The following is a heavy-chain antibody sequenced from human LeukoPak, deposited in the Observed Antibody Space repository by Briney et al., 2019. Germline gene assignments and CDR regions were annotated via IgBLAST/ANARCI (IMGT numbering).Heavy chain of an antibody. Sequence: PGGSLRLSCAASGFTFSSYAMSWVRQAPGKGLEWVSAISGSGGSTYYADSVKGRFTISRDNSKNTLYLQMSSLRAEDTAVYYCAKGWWIQAQTGPFDYWGQGTLVTVSS. J-gene: IGHJ4*02. D-gene: IGHD5-18*01. CDR1: GFTFSSYA. V-gene: IGHV3-23*01. CDR2: ISGSGGST. CDR3: AKGWWIQAQTGPFDY.